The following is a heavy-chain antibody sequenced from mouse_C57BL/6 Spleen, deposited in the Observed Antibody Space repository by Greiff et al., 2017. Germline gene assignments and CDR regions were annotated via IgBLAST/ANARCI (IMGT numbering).Heavy chain of an antibody. CDR3: AKTYYYGSSSYYFDY. J-gene: IGHJ2*01. Sequence: VQLQQSGPGLVQPSQSLSITCTASGFSLTSYGVHWVRQSPGKGLEWLGVIWRGGSTDYNAAFMSRLSITKDNSEIQVFFKMNSLQADDTAIYYCAKTYYYGSSSYYFDYWGQGTTLTVSS. D-gene: IGHD1-1*01. CDR2: IWRGGST. CDR1: GFSLTSYG. V-gene: IGHV2-5*01.